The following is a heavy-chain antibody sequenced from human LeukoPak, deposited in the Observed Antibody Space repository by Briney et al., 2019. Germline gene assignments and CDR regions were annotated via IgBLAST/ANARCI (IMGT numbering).Heavy chain of an antibody. CDR3: ARDLNWETY. J-gene: IGHJ4*02. CDR2: IKTDGSQI. CDR1: GLTFSNAW. D-gene: IGHD7-27*01. Sequence: GGSLGLSCAASGLTFSNAWMTWVRQAPGKGLEWVANIKTDGSQIYYVDSVKGRFTISRDNAKNSLYLQMNSLRAEDTAVYYCARDLNWETYWGQGTLVSVSS. V-gene: IGHV3-7*01.